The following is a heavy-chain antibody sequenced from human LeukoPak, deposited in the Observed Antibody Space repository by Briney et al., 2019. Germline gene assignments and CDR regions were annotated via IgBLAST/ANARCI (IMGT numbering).Heavy chain of an antibody. CDR3: ARGRYCSSTSCSDFNY. Sequence: SETLSLTCAVYGGSFSGYYWSWIRQPPGKGLEWIGEINHSRSTNYNPSLKSRVTISVDTSKDQFSLKLSSVTAADTAVYYCARGRYCSSTSCSDFNYWGQGTLVTVSS. J-gene: IGHJ4*02. CDR1: GGSFSGYY. V-gene: IGHV4-34*01. D-gene: IGHD2-2*01. CDR2: INHSRST.